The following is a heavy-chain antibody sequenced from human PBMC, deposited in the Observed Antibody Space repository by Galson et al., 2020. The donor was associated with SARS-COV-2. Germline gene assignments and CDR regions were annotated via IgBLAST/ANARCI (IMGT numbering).Heavy chain of an antibody. D-gene: IGHD3-3*01. V-gene: IGHV3-49*04. J-gene: IGHJ4*02. CDR2: IRSKAYGGTN. CDR3: TRDDFWSGYYAH. Sequence: TGGSLRLSCTASGFTFGDYAMSWVRQAPGKGLEWVGFIRSKAYGGTNAYAASVKGRFTISRDDSTSIAYLQMNSLKTEATAVYYCTRDDFWSGYYAHWCQGTLVTVAS. CDR1: GFTFGDYA.